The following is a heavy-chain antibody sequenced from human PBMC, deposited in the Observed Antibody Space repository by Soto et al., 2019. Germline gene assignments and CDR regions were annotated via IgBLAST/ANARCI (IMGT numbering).Heavy chain of an antibody. CDR2: IDQDGNNK. Sequence: EVQLVESGGGLVQPGGSLRLSCAASGFTFGTYWMHWVRQAPGKGLEWVANIDQDGNNKFYVDSVKGRFTISRDNAKNSLYLQMNSLRAEDTAVYYCARAIASETSYWGQGTLVTVSS. D-gene: IGHD6-13*01. V-gene: IGHV3-7*04. CDR1: GFTFGTYW. CDR3: ARAIASETSY. J-gene: IGHJ4*02.